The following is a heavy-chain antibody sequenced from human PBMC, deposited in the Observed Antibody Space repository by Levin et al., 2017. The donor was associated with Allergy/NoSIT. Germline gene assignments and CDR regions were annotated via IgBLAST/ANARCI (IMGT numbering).Heavy chain of an antibody. J-gene: IGHJ4*02. V-gene: IGHV4-4*02. CDR1: GASISSSNW. CDR3: ASVPLRYNWNTRDY. D-gene: IGHD1-1*01. CDR2: IYHGGNT. Sequence: PSETLSLTCVVSGASISSSNWWNWVRQPPGKGLEWIGEIYHGGNTNYNPSLKSRVTMSVDKSKNQFSLKLSSVTAADTAVYYCASVPLRYNWNTRDYWGQGTLVTVSS.